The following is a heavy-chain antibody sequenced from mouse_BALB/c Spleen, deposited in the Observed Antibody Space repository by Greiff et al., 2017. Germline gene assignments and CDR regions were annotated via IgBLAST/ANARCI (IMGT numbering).Heavy chain of an antibody. J-gene: IGHJ2*01. D-gene: IGHD2-3*01. CDR2: IWSGGST. Sequence: VQRVESGPGLVQPSQSLSITCTVSGFSLTSYGVHWVRQSPGKGLEWLGVIWSGGSTDYNAAFISRLSISKDNSKSQVFFKMNSLQADDTAIYYCARNSDGYYSYFDYWGQGTTLTVSS. CDR1: GFSLTSYG. V-gene: IGHV2-4-1*01. CDR3: ARNSDGYYSYFDY.